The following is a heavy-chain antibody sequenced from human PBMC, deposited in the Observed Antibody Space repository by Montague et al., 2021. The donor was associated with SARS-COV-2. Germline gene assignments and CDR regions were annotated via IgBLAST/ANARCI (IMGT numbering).Heavy chain of an antibody. CDR3: ARPFGGSYYSGFDY. D-gene: IGHD1-26*01. J-gene: IGHJ4*02. Sequence: SLRLFFAASGFTFSSYAMHWVRQAPGRGLEWVAVISYDGSNKYYADSLKGRFTISRDNSKNTLYLQMNTLRAEDTAVYYCARPFGGSYYSGFDYWGQGTLVTVSS. CDR1: GFTFSSYA. CDR2: ISYDGSNK. V-gene: IGHV3-30*04.